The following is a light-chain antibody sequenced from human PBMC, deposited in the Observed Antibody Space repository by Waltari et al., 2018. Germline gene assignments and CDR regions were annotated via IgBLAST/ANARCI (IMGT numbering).Light chain of an antibody. V-gene: IGLV8-61*01. CDR3: LLFMGSAIWV. CDR2: STN. J-gene: IGLJ3*02. Sequence: QTVVTQEPSFSVSPGGTVTLTCGLSSGSVSTSNYPSWYQQTPGQAPRTRIYSTNSRSSGVPDRFSGSILGNKAALTITGAQADDESHYYCLLFMGSAIWVFGGGTKLTVV. CDR1: SGSVSTSNY.